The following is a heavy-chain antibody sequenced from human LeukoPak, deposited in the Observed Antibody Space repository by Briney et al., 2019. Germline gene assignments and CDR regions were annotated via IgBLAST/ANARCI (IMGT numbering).Heavy chain of an antibody. V-gene: IGHV3-48*03. CDR1: GFTFSSYE. Sequence: GGSLRLSCAASGFTFSSYEMNWVRQAPGEGLGWVSYISSSGSTIYYADAVKGRFTISRDNAKSSLYLQMHSLRAEDTAVYYCARDGLWFGELSVVYWGQGALVTVSS. CDR3: ARDGLWFGELSVVY. J-gene: IGHJ4*02. D-gene: IGHD3-10*01. CDR2: ISSSGSTI.